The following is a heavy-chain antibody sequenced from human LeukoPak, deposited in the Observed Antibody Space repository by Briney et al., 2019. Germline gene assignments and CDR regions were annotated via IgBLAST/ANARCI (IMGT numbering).Heavy chain of an antibody. CDR1: GYTFTCRY. Sequence: GASVKVSCKASGYTFTCRYLHWVRQAPGQALEWMGWITPFNGNTNYAQQFQDRVTITRDRSRNTVYMELNSLRFEDTAMYYCARSPFSGDDDAFDIWGQGTMVTVSS. J-gene: IGHJ3*02. D-gene: IGHD5-12*01. CDR3: ARSPFSGDDDAFDI. CDR2: ITPFNGNT. V-gene: IGHV1-45*02.